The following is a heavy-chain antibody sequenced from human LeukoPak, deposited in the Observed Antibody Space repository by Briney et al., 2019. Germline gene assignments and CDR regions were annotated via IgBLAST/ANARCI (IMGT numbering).Heavy chain of an antibody. J-gene: IGHJ1*01. CDR2: IKSDGST. V-gene: IGHV3-74*01. CDR3: ARAPSEIGGYYPEYFRH. D-gene: IGHD3-22*01. CDR1: GFTFSSYW. Sequence: GGSLRLSCAASGFTFSSYWMHWVRQAPGKGLVWVSRIKSDGSTNYADSVKGRFTISRDNAKNTVTLQMNSLRAEDTGVYYCARAPSEIGGYYPEYFRHWGQGTLVTVSS.